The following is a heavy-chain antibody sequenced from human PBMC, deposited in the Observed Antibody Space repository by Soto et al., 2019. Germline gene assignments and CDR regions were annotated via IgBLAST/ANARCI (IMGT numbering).Heavy chain of an antibody. CDR2: IYRTGST. J-gene: IGHJ4*02. CDR3: ASRDPGTSVDY. Sequence: LTLTCAVSGGSFTSNNWWTWVRRPPGQGLEWIGEIYRTGSTNYNPSLKSRVTISLDKSENQFSLKVTSLTAADTAVYYCASRDPGTSVDYWGQGTLVTVSS. V-gene: IGHV4-4*02. CDR1: GGSFTSNNW. D-gene: IGHD1-7*01.